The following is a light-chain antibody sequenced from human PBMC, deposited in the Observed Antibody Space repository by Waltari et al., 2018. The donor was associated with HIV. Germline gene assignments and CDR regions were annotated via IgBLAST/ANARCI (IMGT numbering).Light chain of an antibody. CDR1: SSNIGNNF. CDR2: EKG. CDR3: GTWDTSLTAVV. Sequence: QSVLTQPPSVSAAPGQKVTISCSGSSSNIGNNFVSWYQQIPGTVPKPLIHEKGKRPSGIPDRFSGSKSGTSATLGITGLQTGDDADYYCGTWDTSLTAVVFGGGTKLTVL. V-gene: IGLV1-51*02. J-gene: IGLJ3*02.